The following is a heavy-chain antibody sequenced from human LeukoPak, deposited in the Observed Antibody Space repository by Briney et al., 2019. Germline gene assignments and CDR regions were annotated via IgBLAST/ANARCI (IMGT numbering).Heavy chain of an antibody. Sequence: SETLSLTCTVSLDSLNTYYWTWIRQTPGKELEWIGFVASSGTSNYNPSLNSRVSMSIDPSKNQFSLALASVTPADTAVYYCARVVRGVVTSNWFDPWGQGTLVSVSS. CDR3: ARVVRGVVTSNWFDP. D-gene: IGHD2-21*02. CDR2: VASSGTS. J-gene: IGHJ5*02. V-gene: IGHV4-59*01. CDR1: LDSLNTYY.